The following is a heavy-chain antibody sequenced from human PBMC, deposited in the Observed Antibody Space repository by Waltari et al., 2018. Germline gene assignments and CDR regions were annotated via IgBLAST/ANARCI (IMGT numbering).Heavy chain of an antibody. J-gene: IGHJ4*02. D-gene: IGHD6-19*01. Sequence: QVQLVESGGGVVQPGRSLRLSCAASGFTFSSYAMHWVRQAPGTGLEWVAGITKGGRNKNYAGLGKGRFNISRDNSKNTLYLQMNSLRAEDTAVYYCAREHDLAVAGAFDYWGQGTLVTVSS. CDR3: AREHDLAVAGAFDY. V-gene: IGHV3-30*04. CDR2: ITKGGRNK. CDR1: GFTFSSYA.